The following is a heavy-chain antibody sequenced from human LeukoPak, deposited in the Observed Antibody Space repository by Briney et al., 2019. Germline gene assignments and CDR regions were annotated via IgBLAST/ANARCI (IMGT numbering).Heavy chain of an antibody. Sequence: SETLSLTCAVYGGSFSGYYWSWIRQPPGKGLEWIGEINHSGSTNYNPSLKGRVTISVDTSKNQFSLKLSSVTAADTAVYYCARGSPELDYYDSSGYYRYFGYWGQGTLVTVSS. V-gene: IGHV4-34*01. CDR3: ARGSPELDYYDSSGYYRYFGY. D-gene: IGHD3-22*01. CDR1: GGSFSGYY. CDR2: INHSGST. J-gene: IGHJ4*02.